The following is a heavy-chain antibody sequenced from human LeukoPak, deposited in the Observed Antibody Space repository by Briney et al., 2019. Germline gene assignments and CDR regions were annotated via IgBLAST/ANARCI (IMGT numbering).Heavy chain of an antibody. V-gene: IGHV4-30-2*01. D-gene: IGHD3-22*01. CDR2: IYHSGST. CDR3: ARGKHYYDSSGYYYDYYYGMDV. Sequence: PSEPLSLTCTVSGGSISSGGYSWSWIRQPPGKGLEWIGYIYHSGSTYYNPSLKSRVTISVDRSKNQFSLKLSSVTAADTAVYYCARGKHYYDSSGYYYDYYYGMDVWGQGTTVTVSS. CDR1: GGSISSGGYS. J-gene: IGHJ6*02.